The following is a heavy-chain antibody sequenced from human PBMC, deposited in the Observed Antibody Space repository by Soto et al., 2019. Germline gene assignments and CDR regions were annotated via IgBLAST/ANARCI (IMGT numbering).Heavy chain of an antibody. Sequence: QVQLVQSGAEVKKPGSSVKVSCKASGGTFSSYAISWVRQAPGQGLEWMGGIIPIFGTANYAQKFKGRVTITADKSTSTAYMELSSLRSEDTDVYYCAREREPRYNWFDPWGQGPLVTVSS. J-gene: IGHJ5*02. CDR3: AREREPRYNWFDP. V-gene: IGHV1-69*06. CDR1: GGTFSSYA. CDR2: IIPIFGTA. D-gene: IGHD1-26*01.